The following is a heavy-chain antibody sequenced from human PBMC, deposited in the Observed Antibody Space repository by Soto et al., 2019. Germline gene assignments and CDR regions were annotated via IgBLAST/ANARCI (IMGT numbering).Heavy chain of an antibody. D-gene: IGHD2-2*01. V-gene: IGHV1-46*01. J-gene: IGHJ5*02. CDR3: ARGPDIVVVPAAQYNWFDP. CDR1: GYTFTSYY. Sequence: AAVKVSCKASGYTFTSYYMHWVRQAPGQGLEWMGIINPSGGSTSYAQKFQGRGTMTRDTSTSTGYMELSSLRAEDTAVYYCARGPDIVVVPAAQYNWFDPWGQGTLVTVSS. CDR2: INPSGGST.